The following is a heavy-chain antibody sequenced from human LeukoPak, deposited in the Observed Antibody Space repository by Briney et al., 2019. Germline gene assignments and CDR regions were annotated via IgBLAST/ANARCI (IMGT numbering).Heavy chain of an antibody. CDR1: GGSISSGSYY. D-gene: IGHD3-10*01. J-gene: IGHJ4*02. Sequence: SQTLSLTCTVSGGSISSGSYYWSWIRQPAGKGLEWIGRIYTSGSTNYNPSLKSRVTISVDTSKNQFSLKLSSVTAADTAVYYCARTLLGIDYGSGSYDFDYWGQGTLVTVSS. CDR2: IYTSGST. CDR3: ARTLLGIDYGSGSYDFDY. V-gene: IGHV4-61*02.